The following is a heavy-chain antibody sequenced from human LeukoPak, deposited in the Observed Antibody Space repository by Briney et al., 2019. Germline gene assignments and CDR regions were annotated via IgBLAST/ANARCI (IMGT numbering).Heavy chain of an antibody. V-gene: IGHV3-21*01. Sequence: GGSLRLSCAASGFTFSSYSMNWVRQAPGKGLEWVSSISSSSSYIYYADSVKGRFTISRDNAKNSLYLQMNSLRAEDTAVYYCARGGPAAGRFDYWGQGTLVTVSS. CDR3: ARGGPAAGRFDY. J-gene: IGHJ4*02. D-gene: IGHD6-13*01. CDR2: ISSSSSYI. CDR1: GFTFSSYS.